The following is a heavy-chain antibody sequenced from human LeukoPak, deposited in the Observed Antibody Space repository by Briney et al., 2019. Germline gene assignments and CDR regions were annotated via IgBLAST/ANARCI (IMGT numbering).Heavy chain of an antibody. CDR1: GDSLTSGYY. D-gene: IGHD3-3*01. J-gene: IGHJ5*02. Sequence: SETLSLTCSVSGDSLTSGYYWGWIRQPPGKGLEWIGSIYHSGSTYYNPSLKSRVTTSVDTSKNQFSLKLSSVTAADTAVYYCARDSKYYDFWSGYYGGWFDPWGQGTLVTVSS. CDR2: IYHSGST. V-gene: IGHV4-38-2*02. CDR3: ARDSKYYDFWSGYYGGWFDP.